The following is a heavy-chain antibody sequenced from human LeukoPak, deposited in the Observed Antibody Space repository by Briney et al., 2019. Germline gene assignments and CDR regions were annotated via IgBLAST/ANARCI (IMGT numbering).Heavy chain of an antibody. D-gene: IGHD1-26*01. Sequence: SETLSLTCTVSGGSISSYYWSWIRQPPGKGLEWIGYIYYSGSTNYNPSLKSRVTISVDTSKNQFSLKLSSVTAADTAVYYCARGRGLLVGAFDYWGQGTLVTVSS. CDR1: GGSISSYY. CDR3: ARGRGLLVGAFDY. CDR2: IYYSGST. V-gene: IGHV4-59*08. J-gene: IGHJ4*02.